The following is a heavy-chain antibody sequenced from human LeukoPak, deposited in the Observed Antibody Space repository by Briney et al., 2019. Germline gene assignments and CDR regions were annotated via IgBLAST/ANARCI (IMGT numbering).Heavy chain of an antibody. V-gene: IGHV3-48*04. D-gene: IGHD6-13*01. CDR3: ARGAAAGTGWFDP. CDR1: GFTFSSYS. Sequence: GGSLRLSCAASGFTFSSYSMNWVRQAPGKGLEWVSYISSSSSTIYYADSVKGRFTISRDNAKNSLYLQMNSLRAEDTAVYYCARGAAAGTGWFDPWGQGTLVTVSS. CDR2: ISSSSSTI. J-gene: IGHJ5*02.